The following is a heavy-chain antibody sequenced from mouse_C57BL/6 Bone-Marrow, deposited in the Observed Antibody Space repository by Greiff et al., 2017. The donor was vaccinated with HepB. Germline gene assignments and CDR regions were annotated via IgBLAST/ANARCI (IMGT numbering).Heavy chain of an antibody. CDR3: ARAYDWYFDV. CDR2: IYPGGGYT. J-gene: IGHJ1*03. CDR1: GYTFTNYW. D-gene: IGHD1-1*01. Sequence: VQLQQSGAELVRPGTSVKMSCQASGYTFTNYWIGWAKQRPGHGLEWIGDIYPGGGYTNYNEKFKGKATLTADKSSSTAYMQFSSLTSEDSAIYYCARAYDWYFDVWGTGTTVTVSS. V-gene: IGHV1-63*01.